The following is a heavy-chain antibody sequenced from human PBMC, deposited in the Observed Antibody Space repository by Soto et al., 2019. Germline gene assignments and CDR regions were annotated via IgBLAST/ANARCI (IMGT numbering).Heavy chain of an antibody. CDR2: ISYSGST. CDR1: GGSISSSSYY. Sequence: PSETLSLTCTVSGGSISSSSYYWGWIRQPPGKGLEWIGSISYSGSTNYNPSLKSRVTISVDTSKNQFSLKLSSVTAADTAVYYCALSSEYYGWSGHLIYYSGRRSLVPVSA. J-gene: IGHJ4*02. D-gene: IGHD3-10*01. V-gene: IGHV4-39*01. CDR3: ALSSEYYGWSGHLIYY.